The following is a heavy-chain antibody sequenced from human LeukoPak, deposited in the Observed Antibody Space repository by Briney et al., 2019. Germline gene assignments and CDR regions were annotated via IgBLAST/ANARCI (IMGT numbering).Heavy chain of an antibody. V-gene: IGHV4-34*01. J-gene: IGHJ5*02. CDR1: GGSFSGYY. D-gene: IGHD5-24*01. CDR2: INHSGST. Sequence: MPSETLSLTCAVYGGSFSGYYWNWIRQPPGRGLEWIGEINHSGSTNYNPSLKSRVTISVDTSKNQFSLKLSSVTAADTAVYYCASNKYLGMATIRNWFDPWGQGTLVTVSS. CDR3: ASNKYLGMATIRNWFDP.